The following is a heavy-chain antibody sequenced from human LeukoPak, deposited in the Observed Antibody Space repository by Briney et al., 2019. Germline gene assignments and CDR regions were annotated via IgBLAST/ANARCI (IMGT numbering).Heavy chain of an antibody. CDR3: ARILDYFGSGSYFDY. CDR2: IDWDGDK. V-gene: IGHV2-70*04. CDR1: GFSLSTALMR. Sequence: SGPALVKPTQTLTLTCTFSGFSLSTALMRINWIRQPPGKALEWLARIDWDGDKFYSTSLKTRLTVSKDTSKNQVILTMTNMDPVDTATYYCARILDYFGSGSYFDYWGQGTLVTVSS. J-gene: IGHJ4*02. D-gene: IGHD3-10*01.